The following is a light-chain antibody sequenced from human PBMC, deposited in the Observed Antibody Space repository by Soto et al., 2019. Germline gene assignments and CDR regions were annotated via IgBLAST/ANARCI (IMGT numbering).Light chain of an antibody. Sequence: EIVVTQSPATLSVSPGERAPLSCRASQSVDNDLAWYQQKPGQPPRLLIYDASTRATGIPARFSGSQSGTEFTLTSSSLLSEDFAVYSCQQYNNWPLTFGGGTKLDIK. CDR2: DAS. CDR3: QQYNNWPLT. CDR1: QSVDND. J-gene: IGKJ4*01. V-gene: IGKV3D-15*01.